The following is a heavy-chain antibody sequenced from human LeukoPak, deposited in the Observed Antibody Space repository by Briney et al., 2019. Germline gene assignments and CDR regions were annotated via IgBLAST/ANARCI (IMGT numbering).Heavy chain of an antibody. J-gene: IGHJ4*02. CDR3: ASLTPWGSSRGYYFDY. D-gene: IGHD3-16*01. V-gene: IGHV4-59*01. Sequence: SETLSLTCTVSGGSISSYYWSWIRQPPGKGLEWIGYIYYSGSTNYNPSLKSRVTILVDTSNNHFSLKLSSVTAADTAVYYCASLTPWGSSRGYYFDYWGQGTLVTVSS. CDR2: IYYSGST. CDR1: GGSISSYY.